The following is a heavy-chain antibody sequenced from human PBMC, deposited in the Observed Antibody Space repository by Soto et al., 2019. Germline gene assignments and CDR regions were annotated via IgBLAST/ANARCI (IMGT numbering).Heavy chain of an antibody. V-gene: IGHV1-69*13. CDR1: GGTFSSYA. Sequence: GASVKVSCKASGGTFSSYAISWVRQAPGQGLEWMGGIIPIFGTANYAQKFQGRVTITADGSTSTAYMELSSLRSEDTAVYYCARALTERLFGELGPYYYYGMDVWGQGTTVTVSS. CDR2: IIPIFGTA. CDR3: ARALTERLFGELGPYYYYGMDV. J-gene: IGHJ6*01. D-gene: IGHD2-21*01.